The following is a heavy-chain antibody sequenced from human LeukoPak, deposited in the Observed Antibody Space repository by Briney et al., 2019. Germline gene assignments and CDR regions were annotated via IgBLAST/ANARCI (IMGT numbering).Heavy chain of an antibody. J-gene: IGHJ3*02. Sequence: ASVKVSCKVSGYTLTELSMHWVRQAPGKGLEWMGGFDPEDGETIYAQRFQGRVTMTEDTSTDTAYMELSSLRSEDTAVYYCATAHKAENGAFDIWGQGTMVTVSS. V-gene: IGHV1-24*01. CDR2: FDPEDGET. CDR3: ATAHKAENGAFDI. CDR1: GYTLTELS.